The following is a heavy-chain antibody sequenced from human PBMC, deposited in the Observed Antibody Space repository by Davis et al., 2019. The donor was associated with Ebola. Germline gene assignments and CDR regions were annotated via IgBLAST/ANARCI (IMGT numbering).Heavy chain of an antibody. D-gene: IGHD3-22*01. V-gene: IGHV5-51*01. CDR3: ARRPAVVMGAMDV. Sequence: GGSLRLSCKGSGYSFSSYWIAWVRQMPGKGLEWMGIIYPGDSDTRYSPSFQGQVTISADKSISTVHLQRSSLKASDTAMYYCARRPAVVMGAMDVWGKGTTVTVS. CDR1: GYSFSSYW. CDR2: IYPGDSDT. J-gene: IGHJ6*03.